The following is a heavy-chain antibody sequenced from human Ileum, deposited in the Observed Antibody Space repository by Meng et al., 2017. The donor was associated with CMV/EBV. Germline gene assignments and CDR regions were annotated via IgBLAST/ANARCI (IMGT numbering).Heavy chain of an antibody. J-gene: IGHJ4*02. CDR1: GVSISNYY. CDR2: VHFTGGI. Sequence: QVQLPESGPRLVKPSETLSLTCLVSGVSISNYYWTWTRQSAVKGLEFIGRVHFTGGIDYNPSLMSRVTMSVDTSRNQLSLNVKSVTAADTAVYYCARAAARGVPVDYWGQGILVTVSS. V-gene: IGHV4-4*07. CDR3: ARAAARGVPVDY. D-gene: IGHD3-10*01.